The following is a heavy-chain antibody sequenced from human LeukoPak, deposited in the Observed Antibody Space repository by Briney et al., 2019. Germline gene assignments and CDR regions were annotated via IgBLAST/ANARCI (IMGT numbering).Heavy chain of an antibody. J-gene: IGHJ3*02. CDR3: ARRWRSAFDI. CDR1: GFTFSNYW. D-gene: IGHD5-24*01. V-gene: IGHV3-7*01. CDR2: IKQDGSDK. Sequence: PGGSLRLSCAASGFTFSNYWMSWVRQAPGKGLEWVANIKQDGSDKYYVDSQKGRFTISRDNAKNSLYLQMNSLRAEDTAVYYCARRWRSAFDIWGQGTMVTVSS.